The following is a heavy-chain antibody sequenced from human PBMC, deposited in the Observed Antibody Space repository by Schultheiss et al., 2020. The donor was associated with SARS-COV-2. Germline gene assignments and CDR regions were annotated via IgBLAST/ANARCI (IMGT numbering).Heavy chain of an antibody. J-gene: IGHJ4*02. V-gene: IGHV4-59*01. D-gene: IGHD5-18*01. Sequence: ESLKISCTVSGGSISSYYWSWIRQPPGKGLEWIGYIYYSGSTNYNPSLGSRVTLSLDKAKKQFSLNLTSVTAADTAVYYCAGSGYRFGARWWGQGTLVTVSS. CDR1: GGSISSYY. CDR2: IYYSGST. CDR3: AGSGYRFGARW.